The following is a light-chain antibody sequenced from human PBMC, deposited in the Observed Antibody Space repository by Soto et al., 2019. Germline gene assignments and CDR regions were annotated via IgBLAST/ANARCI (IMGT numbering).Light chain of an antibody. CDR3: SSYTSNNTPGV. CDR2: SVN. V-gene: IGLV2-14*03. CDR1: SSDIGGYNY. J-gene: IGLJ3*02. Sequence: QSVLTQPASVSGSPGQSITISCTGTSSDIGGYNYVSWYQRHPGKAPKLMISSVNIRPSGVSNRFSGSKSGNTASLTISGLQAEDEADYYCSSYTSNNTPGVFGGGTKLTVL.